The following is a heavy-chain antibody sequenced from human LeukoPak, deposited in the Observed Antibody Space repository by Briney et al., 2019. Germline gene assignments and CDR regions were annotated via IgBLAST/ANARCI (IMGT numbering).Heavy chain of an antibody. D-gene: IGHD3-22*01. CDR1: GFTFSSYS. CDR2: ISGSGGST. J-gene: IGHJ4*02. Sequence: GGSLRLSCAASGFTFSSYSMNWVRQAPGKGLEWVSAISGSGGSTYYADSVKGRFTISRDNSKNTLYLQMNSLRAEDTAVYYCAPRPSDYDGLWGQGTLVTVSS. V-gene: IGHV3-23*01. CDR3: APRPSDYDGL.